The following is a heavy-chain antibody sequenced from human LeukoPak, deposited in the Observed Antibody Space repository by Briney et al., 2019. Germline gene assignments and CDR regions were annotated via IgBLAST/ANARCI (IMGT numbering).Heavy chain of an antibody. CDR1: GFTFSSSA. Sequence: GGSLRLSCAASGFTFSSSAMSWVRQAPGKGLEWVSAISGSGGSTYYADSVKGRFTISRDNSKNTLYLQMHSLRAEDTAVYYCARNPYSSSSKDYWGQGTLVTVSS. J-gene: IGHJ4*02. CDR2: ISGSGGST. D-gene: IGHD6-6*01. CDR3: ARNPYSSSSKDY. V-gene: IGHV3-23*01.